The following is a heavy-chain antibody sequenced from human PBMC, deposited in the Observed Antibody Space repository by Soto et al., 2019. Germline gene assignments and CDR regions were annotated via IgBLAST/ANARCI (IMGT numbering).Heavy chain of an antibody. CDR2: IYYSGST. V-gene: IGHV4-59*01. J-gene: IGHJ6*02. CDR1: GGSISSYY. D-gene: IGHD3-3*01. CDR3: ARDSAIFGVVMPGYYYYYGMDV. Sequence: QVQLQESGPGLVKPSETLSLTCAVSGGSISSYYWSWIRQPPGKGLEWIGYIYYSGSTNYNPSLKSRVTISVDTSKNQFSLKLSSVTAADTAVYYCARDSAIFGVVMPGYYYYYGMDVWGQGTTVTVSS.